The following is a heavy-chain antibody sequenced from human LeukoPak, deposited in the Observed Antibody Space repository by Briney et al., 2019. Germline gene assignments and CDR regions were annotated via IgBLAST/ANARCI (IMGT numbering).Heavy chain of an antibody. CDR1: GFTFSSYW. J-gene: IGHJ4*02. CDR2: IKQDGSEK. CDR3: ARDRLLITVAGTVDQ. V-gene: IGHV3-7*01. D-gene: IGHD6-19*01. Sequence: GSLRLSCAASGFTFSSYWMSWVRQAPGKGLEWVANIKQDGSEKYYVDSVKGRFTISRDNAKNSLYLQMNSLRAEDTAVYYCARDRLLITVAGTVDQWGRGTLVTVSS.